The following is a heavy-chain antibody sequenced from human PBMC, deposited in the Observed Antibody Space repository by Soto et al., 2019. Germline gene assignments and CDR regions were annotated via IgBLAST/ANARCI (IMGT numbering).Heavy chain of an antibody. CDR3: ARDYYSDSSGTI. J-gene: IGHJ3*02. V-gene: IGHV3-23*01. CDR1: GFTRSGHY. D-gene: IGHD3-22*01. Sequence: PGGSLRLSCAASGFTRSGHYMSWIRQAPGKGLEGVSSISGRGGSTYYTDSGKGRFTMSRDNSKNTLYLQMNSLRAEDPAVYYCARDYYSDSSGTIWGHGTLVSVSS. CDR2: ISGRGGST.